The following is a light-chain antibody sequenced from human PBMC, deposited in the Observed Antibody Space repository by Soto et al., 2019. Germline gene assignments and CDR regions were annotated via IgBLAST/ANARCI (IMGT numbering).Light chain of an antibody. Sequence: QSVLTQPPSVSGAPGQRVTISCAGTSSNIGAGYGVHWYQQLPGRAPKLLIHNYVNRPSGVPDRFSGSKSGTSASLAITGLQGEDEGDYYCSAYTARSTLVFGGGTKLTVL. CDR1: SSNIGAGYG. J-gene: IGLJ3*02. CDR3: SAYTARSTLV. V-gene: IGLV1-40*01. CDR2: NYV.